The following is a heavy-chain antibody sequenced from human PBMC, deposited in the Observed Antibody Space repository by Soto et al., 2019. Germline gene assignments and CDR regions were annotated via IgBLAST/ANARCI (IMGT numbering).Heavy chain of an antibody. V-gene: IGHV3-30*18. CDR1: GFTFSSYG. CDR2: ISFDGSNQ. CDR3: AKDLFWSGYYHYYYYGMDV. J-gene: IGHJ6*02. D-gene: IGHD3-3*01. Sequence: PGGSLRLSCAASGFTFSSYGMHWVRQAPGKGLEWVTVISFDGSNQVYADSVKGRFTISRDNSKNMLYLQMNSLRAEDTAVYYCAKDLFWSGYYHYYYYGMDVWGQGTTVTVSS.